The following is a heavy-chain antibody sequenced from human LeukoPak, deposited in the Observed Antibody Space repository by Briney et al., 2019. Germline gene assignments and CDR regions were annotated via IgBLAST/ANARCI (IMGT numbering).Heavy chain of an antibody. CDR1: SGSISGYY. CDR3: ARGRLKDFWTSLAYYFDY. D-gene: IGHD3/OR15-3a*01. J-gene: IGHJ4*02. CDR2: IYRSGTT. V-gene: IGHV4-34*01. Sequence: SETLSLTCAVYSGSISGYYWGWIRQSPGKGLEWIEQIYRSGTTQYNPSLKSRVTISVDTSKNQFSLRLNSVTAADTAIYYCARGRLKDFWTSLAYYFDYWGQGTLVTVSP.